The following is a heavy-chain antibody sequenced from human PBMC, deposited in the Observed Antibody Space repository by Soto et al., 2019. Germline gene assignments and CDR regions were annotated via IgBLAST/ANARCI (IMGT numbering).Heavy chain of an antibody. J-gene: IGHJ4*02. CDR1: GFTFSSYA. CDR3: ARGEDDYVWGSYRPPDY. Sequence: QPGGSLRLSCAASGFTFSSYAMHWVRQAPGKGLEWVAVISYHGSNKYYADSVKGRFTISRDNSKNTLYLQMNSLRADDTAVYYCARGEDDYVWGSYRPPDYWGQGTLVTVSS. D-gene: IGHD3-16*02. V-gene: IGHV3-30-3*01. CDR2: ISYHGSNK.